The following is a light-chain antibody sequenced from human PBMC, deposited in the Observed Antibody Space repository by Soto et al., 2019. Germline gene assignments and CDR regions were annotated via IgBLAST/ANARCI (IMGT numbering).Light chain of an antibody. CDR3: KSYTSSDIYV. J-gene: IGLJ1*01. V-gene: IGLV2-14*03. CDR2: DVN. Sequence: HSALTQPAAVSGSPGQSVTISCTGTTSDVGDYNWVSWYQQHPGKAPKLILFDVNNRPSGVSSRFSGSKSGNTASLAISGLQAEDEATYYCKSYTSSDIYVFGTGTKLTVL. CDR1: TSDVGDYNW.